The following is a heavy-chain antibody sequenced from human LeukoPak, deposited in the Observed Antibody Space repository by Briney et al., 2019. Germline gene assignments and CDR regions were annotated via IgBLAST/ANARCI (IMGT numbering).Heavy chain of an antibody. Sequence: GGSLRLSCAASGFTFSSYSMNWVRQAPGKGLEWVSSISSSSSYIYYADSVKGRFTISRDNAKNSLYLQMNSLRAEDTAVYYCARGMWRWLQSFVGDYWGQGTLVTVSS. CDR1: GFTFSSYS. J-gene: IGHJ4*02. CDR2: ISSSSSYI. D-gene: IGHD5-24*01. CDR3: ARGMWRWLQSFVGDY. V-gene: IGHV3-21*01.